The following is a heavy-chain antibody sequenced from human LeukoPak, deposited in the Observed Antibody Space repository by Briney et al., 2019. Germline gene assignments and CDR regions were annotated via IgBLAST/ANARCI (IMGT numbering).Heavy chain of an antibody. CDR2: MYDSGNS. V-gene: IGHV4-59*13. Sequence: SETLSLTCTVSGASISNYYWTWLRQPPGRGLEWIGYMYDSGNSGYNPSLKSRVAISLDTSKMQFSLKLRSVTAADTAVYYCARVPDSSGWFDYWGQGTLVTVSS. CDR1: GASISNYY. J-gene: IGHJ4*02. CDR3: ARVPDSSGWFDY. D-gene: IGHD6-19*01.